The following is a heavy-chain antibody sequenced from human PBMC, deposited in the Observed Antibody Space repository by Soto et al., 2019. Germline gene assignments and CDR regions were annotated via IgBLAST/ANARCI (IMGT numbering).Heavy chain of an antibody. CDR1: GFTFSNAW. D-gene: IGHD3-3*01. CDR2: IKSKTDGGTT. Sequence: GGSLRLSCAASGFTFSNAWMSWVHQAPGKGLEWVGRIKSKTDGGTTDYAAPVKGRFTISRDDSKNTLYLQMNSLKTEDTAVYYCTTEYYDFWSGYYTGIFGWGKGNLVTVS. CDR3: TTEYYDFWSGYYTGIFG. J-gene: IGHJ4*02. V-gene: IGHV3-15*01.